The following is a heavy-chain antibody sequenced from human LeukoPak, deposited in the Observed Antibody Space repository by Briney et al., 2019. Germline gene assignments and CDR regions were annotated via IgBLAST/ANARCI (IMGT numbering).Heavy chain of an antibody. D-gene: IGHD6-19*01. CDR2: IYSGGTT. V-gene: IGHV3-66*01. Sequence: GGSLRLSCAASGFNVSTKYVNWVRQAPGKGLEWVSDIYSGGTTYYAYSVKGRFTISRDNSKNTLYLQMNSLRAEDAAVYYCARDHAISVAGSGLDYWGQGTLVTVSA. CDR1: GFNVSTKY. CDR3: ARDHAISVAGSGLDY. J-gene: IGHJ4*02.